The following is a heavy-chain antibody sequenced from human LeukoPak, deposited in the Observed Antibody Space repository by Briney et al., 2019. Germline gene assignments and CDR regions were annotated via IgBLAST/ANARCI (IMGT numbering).Heavy chain of an antibody. CDR3: ARVYVPRGYDSSGYYHRAGYYYMDV. Sequence: GASVKVSCKASGYTFTGYYMHWVRQAPGQGLEWMGWINPNSGGTNYAQKFQGRVTMTRDTSISTAYMELSRLRSDDTAVYYCARVYVPRGYDSSGYYHRAGYYYMDVWGKGTTVTVSS. D-gene: IGHD3-22*01. J-gene: IGHJ6*03. CDR1: GYTFTGYY. CDR2: INPNSGGT. V-gene: IGHV1-2*02.